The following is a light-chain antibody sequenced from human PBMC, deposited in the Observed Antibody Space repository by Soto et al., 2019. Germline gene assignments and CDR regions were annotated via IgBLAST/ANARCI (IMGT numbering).Light chain of an antibody. CDR2: KAS. Sequence: DIQMTQSPSTLSASVGDRVTITCRASQNINSRLAWYQQKPGKAPKLLIYKASTLESGVPSRFSGSGSGTEFTLTSISLQPDDFATYYCQQYNTYSQTWTFGQGTKVESK. CDR3: QQYNTYSQTWT. CDR1: QNINSR. V-gene: IGKV1-5*03. J-gene: IGKJ1*01.